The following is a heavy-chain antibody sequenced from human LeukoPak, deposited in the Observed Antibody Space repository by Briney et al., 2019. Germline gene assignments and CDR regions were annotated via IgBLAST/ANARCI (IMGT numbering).Heavy chain of an antibody. CDR2: INTDGSST. D-gene: IGHD3-22*01. V-gene: IGHV3-74*01. CDR3: ARKNYDNSGYFHH. Sequence: PGGSLRLSCAASGFTFSSYWMHWVRQAPGKGLVWVSRINTDGSSTTYADSVKGRFTISRDNAKNTLYLQMNSLRDEDTAVYYCARKNYDNSGYFHHWGQGTLVTVSS. J-gene: IGHJ1*01. CDR1: GFTFSSYW.